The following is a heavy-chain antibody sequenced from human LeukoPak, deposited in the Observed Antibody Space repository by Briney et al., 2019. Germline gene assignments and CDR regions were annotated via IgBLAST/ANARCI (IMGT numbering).Heavy chain of an antibody. D-gene: IGHD5/OR15-5a*01. CDR2: IIPVFRTA. Sequence: GSSVKVSCKASGVTFSSYPISWVRQAPGQGLEWMGGIIPVFRTANYAQRFQGRVTITADESTSTAYMELSSLKSDDTAVYYCARVPTWTTVSVFYFDSWGQGTLVTVPS. CDR3: ARVPTWTTVSVFYFDS. CDR1: GVTFSSYP. V-gene: IGHV1-69*01. J-gene: IGHJ4*02.